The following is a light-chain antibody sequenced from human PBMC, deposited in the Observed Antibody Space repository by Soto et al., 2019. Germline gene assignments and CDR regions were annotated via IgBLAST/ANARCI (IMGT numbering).Light chain of an antibody. V-gene: IGLV6-57*04. CDR3: QSYDSSNPDVV. J-gene: IGLJ2*01. CDR1: SGSIASNY. CDR2: EDN. Sequence: NFILTQPHSVSESPGKTVTISCTRSSGSIASNYVQWYQQRPGSAPTTVIYEDNQRPSGVPDRFSGSIDSSSNSASLTISGLKTEDEADYYCQSYDSSNPDVVFGGGTKLTVL.